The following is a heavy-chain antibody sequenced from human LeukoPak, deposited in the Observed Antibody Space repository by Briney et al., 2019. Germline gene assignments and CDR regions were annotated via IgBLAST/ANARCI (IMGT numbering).Heavy chain of an antibody. CDR3: AREGTTAVTPSHAFDI. V-gene: IGHV6-1*01. D-gene: IGHD4-23*01. J-gene: IGHJ3*02. CDR2: TYYRSKWYN. CDR1: GDSVSSNSAA. Sequence: SQTLSLTCANSGDSVSSNSAAWNWIRQSPSRGLEWLGRTYYRSKWYNDYAVSVKSRITINPDTSKNQFSLKLNSVIAADTAVYYCAREGTTAVTPSHAFDIWGQGTMVTVSS.